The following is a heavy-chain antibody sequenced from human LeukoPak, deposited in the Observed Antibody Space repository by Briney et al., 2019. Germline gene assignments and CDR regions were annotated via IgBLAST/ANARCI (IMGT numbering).Heavy chain of an antibody. D-gene: IGHD4/OR15-4a*01. J-gene: IGHJ6*03. V-gene: IGHV3-23*01. CDR3: AKNRGANYYNYYMDV. CDR2: IGGGGRDT. Sequence: PGGSLRLSCAASGFTFSSHAMSWVRQAPGKGLEWLSTIGGGGRDTFYADSVKGRFTVSRDNSKNTLYLQMSSLRAEDTAVYFCAKNRGANYYNYYMDVWGKGTTVTVSS. CDR1: GFTFSSHA.